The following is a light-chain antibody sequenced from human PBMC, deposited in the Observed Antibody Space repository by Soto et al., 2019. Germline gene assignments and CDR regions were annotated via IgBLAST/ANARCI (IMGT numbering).Light chain of an antibody. Sequence: EIVMTQSPATLSVSPGERATLSCRASQSVSSNLAWYQQKPGQAPRLLIYGASTSATGIPARFSGSGSGTEFTITISSLQSKDFAVYYCQQYNNWPPWTFGQGTKVEIK. CDR3: QQYNNWPPWT. V-gene: IGKV3-15*01. CDR2: GAS. CDR1: QSVSSN. J-gene: IGKJ1*01.